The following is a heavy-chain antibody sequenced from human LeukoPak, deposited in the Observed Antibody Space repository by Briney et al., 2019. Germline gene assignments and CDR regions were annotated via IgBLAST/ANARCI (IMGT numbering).Heavy chain of an antibody. CDR2: FDPEDGET. CDR1: GYTLTELS. Sequence: ASVKVSCKVSGYTLTELSMHWVRQAPGTGLEWMGGFDPEDGETIYAQKFQGRVTMTEDTSTDTAYMELSSLRSEDTAVYYCATDSLRNDAFDIWGQGTMVTVSS. D-gene: IGHD4-17*01. CDR3: ATDSLRNDAFDI. V-gene: IGHV1-24*01. J-gene: IGHJ3*02.